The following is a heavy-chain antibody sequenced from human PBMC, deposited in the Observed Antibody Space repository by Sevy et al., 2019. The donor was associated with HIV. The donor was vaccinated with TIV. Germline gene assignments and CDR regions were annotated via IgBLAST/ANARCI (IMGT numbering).Heavy chain of an antibody. V-gene: IGHV4-59*01. J-gene: IGHJ3*02. CDR3: ARGSQRGYTDGYPTDAFDI. Sequence: SETLSLTCIVSGGSISSYYWSWIRQPPGKGLEWIGYIYYSGSTNYNPSLKSRVTISVDTSKNQFSLKLSSVTAADTAVYYCARGSQRGYTDGYPTDAFDIWGQGTMVTVSS. CDR1: GGSISSYY. D-gene: IGHD5-18*01. CDR2: IYYSGST.